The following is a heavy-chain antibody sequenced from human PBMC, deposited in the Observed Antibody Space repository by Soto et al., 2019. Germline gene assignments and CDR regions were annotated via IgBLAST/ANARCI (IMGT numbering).Heavy chain of an antibody. J-gene: IGHJ6*02. V-gene: IGHV4-59*01. Sequence: SETLSLTCTVSGGSMTSYYWSWIRQPPGKGLEWIGYMYNTGSTVYNPPFKSRVTISVDTSKNQFSLKLNSVTAADTAVYYCARDLWGYCGTDCYPLDVWGQGTTVTVSS. CDR2: MYNTGST. D-gene: IGHD2-21*02. CDR1: GGSMTSYY. CDR3: ARDLWGYCGTDCYPLDV.